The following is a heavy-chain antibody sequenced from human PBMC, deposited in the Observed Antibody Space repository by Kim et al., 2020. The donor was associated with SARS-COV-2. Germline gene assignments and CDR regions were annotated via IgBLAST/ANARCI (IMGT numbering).Heavy chain of an antibody. D-gene: IGHD1-1*01. CDR3: ARRIGKKNDAFDI. J-gene: IGHJ3*02. Sequence: YAASSNARVTTPRDNAKNTRYLRMKSMGAEDTAVYYCARRIGKKNDAFDIWGQGTMVTVSS. V-gene: IGHV3-21*01.